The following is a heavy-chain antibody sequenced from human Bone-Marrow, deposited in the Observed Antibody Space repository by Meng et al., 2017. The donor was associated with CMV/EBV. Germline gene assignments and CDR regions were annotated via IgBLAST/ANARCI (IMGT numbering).Heavy chain of an antibody. CDR2: IRYDGSNK. V-gene: IGHV3-30*02. CDR1: GFTFSSYG. Sequence: GGSLRLSCAASGFTFSSYGMHWVRQAPGKGLEWVAFIRYDGSNKYYADSVKGRFTISRDNSKNTLYLQMNSLRAEDTAVYYCARVYDESTIFGVVIPLYYYGMDVWGQGTTVTVSS. CDR3: ARVYDESTIFGVVIPLYYYGMDV. D-gene: IGHD3-3*01. J-gene: IGHJ6*02.